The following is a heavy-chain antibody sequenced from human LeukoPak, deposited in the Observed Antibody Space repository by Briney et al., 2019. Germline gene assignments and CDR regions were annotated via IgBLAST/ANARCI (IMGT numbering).Heavy chain of an antibody. CDR3: ARAGNGRPKRYCSITSCYRSDY. D-gene: IGHD2-2*01. CDR2: MNPNSGNT. CDR1: GYTFTSYD. J-gene: IGHJ4*02. V-gene: IGHV1-8*01. Sequence: GASVKVSCKASGYTFTSYDINWVRQATGQGLEWMGWMNPNSGNTGYAQKFQGRVTMTRNTSISTAYMELSSLRSEDTAVYYCARAGNGRPKRYCSITSCYRSDYWGQGPLVTVSS.